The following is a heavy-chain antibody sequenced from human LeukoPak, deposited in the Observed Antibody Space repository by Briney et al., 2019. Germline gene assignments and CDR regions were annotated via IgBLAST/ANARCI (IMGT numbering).Heavy chain of an antibody. J-gene: IGHJ4*02. V-gene: IGHV5-51*01. CDR1: GYRYSYYW. Sequence: GESLKISCKGSGYRYSYYWIGWVRQLPGKGLEWMGIIYGGDSETRYSPSLQGQVTISADKSINTAYLQWSSLKASDTAMYYCARTTTYSSGWYGAYWGQGTLVTVSS. CDR2: IYGGDSET. D-gene: IGHD6-19*01. CDR3: ARTTTYSSGWYGAY.